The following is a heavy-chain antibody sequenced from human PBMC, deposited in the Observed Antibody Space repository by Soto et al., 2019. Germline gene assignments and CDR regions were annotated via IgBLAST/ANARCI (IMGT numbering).Heavy chain of an antibody. J-gene: IGHJ4*02. Sequence: PGGSLRLSCVASGFTFSSYGMHWVRQAPGKGLEWVALISNDGTNKYYVDSVKGRFTISRDNSKSTLYLQMNSLSAEDTAIYYCAKDRYHSKYPYYCDQWGQGTLVTVSS. CDR3: AKDRYHSKYPYYCDQ. D-gene: IGHD4-4*01. V-gene: IGHV3-30*18. CDR1: GFTFSSYG. CDR2: ISNDGTNK.